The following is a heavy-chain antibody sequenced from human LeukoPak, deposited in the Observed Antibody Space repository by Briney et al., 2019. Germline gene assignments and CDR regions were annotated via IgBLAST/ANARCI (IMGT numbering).Heavy chain of an antibody. CDR3: AAEYSSNWFDP. J-gene: IGHJ5*02. CDR2: INTDGSSA. Sequence: GGSLRLSCAASVFTFSSYWMHWVRQAPGKGLVWVTRINTDGSSATYADSVTGRFTISRDNAKNTLYLQMNSLRAEDTAVYYCAAEYSSNWFDPWGQGTLVTVSS. V-gene: IGHV3-74*01. CDR1: VFTFSSYW. D-gene: IGHD6-13*01.